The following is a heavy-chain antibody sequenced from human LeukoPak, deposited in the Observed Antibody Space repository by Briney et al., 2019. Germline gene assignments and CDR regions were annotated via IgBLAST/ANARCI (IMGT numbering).Heavy chain of an antibody. V-gene: IGHV4-59*01. CDR3: ARVIRGGYSYYFDY. CDR1: GGSISSYY. D-gene: IGHD3-10*01. CDR2: VSYDGST. J-gene: IGHJ4*02. Sequence: SETLSLTCTVSGGSISSYYWSWVRQPPGKGLEWIGYVSYDGSTNYSPSLKSRVTISLYTSKNQYSLNLSSVTTADTAVYYCARVIRGGYSYYFDYWGQGTLVTVSS.